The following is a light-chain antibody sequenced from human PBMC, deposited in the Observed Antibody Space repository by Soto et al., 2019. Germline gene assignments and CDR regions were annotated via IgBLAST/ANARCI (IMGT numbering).Light chain of an antibody. J-gene: IGKJ1*01. Sequence: AIQMTQSPSSLSASVGDRVTITCRASQGTRNDLGWYQQKSGKAPKLLIYAASSLQSGVPSRFSGSGSGTDFTLTISSLQPEDFATYYCLQDYNYPLTFGQGTKVEIK. CDR2: AAS. V-gene: IGKV1-6*01. CDR3: LQDYNYPLT. CDR1: QGTRND.